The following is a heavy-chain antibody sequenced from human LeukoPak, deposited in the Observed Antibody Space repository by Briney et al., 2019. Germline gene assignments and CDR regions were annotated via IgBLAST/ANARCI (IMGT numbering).Heavy chain of an antibody. CDR1: GFTFSSYG. CDR3: ARVPNRVYGMDV. CDR2: ITSGGST. V-gene: IGHV3-23*01. D-gene: IGHD1-14*01. Sequence: GGSLRLSCAASGFTFSSYGMSWVRQAPGKGLEWVSGITSGGSTSYADSVKGRFTISRDNSKNTLFLQMNSLRAEDTAVYYCARVPNRVYGMDVWGQGTTVTVSS. J-gene: IGHJ6*02.